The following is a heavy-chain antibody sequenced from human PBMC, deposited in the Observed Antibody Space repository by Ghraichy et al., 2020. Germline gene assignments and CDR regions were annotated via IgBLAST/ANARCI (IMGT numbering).Heavy chain of an antibody. V-gene: IGHV3-23*01. CDR1: GFTFSNYA. CDR2: ISGSGGST. J-gene: IGHJ4*02. CDR3: AKDLLSTVTTGYFDY. D-gene: IGHD4-17*01. Sequence: GGSLRLSCAASGFTFSNYAMSWVRQAPGKGLEWVSAISGSGGSTYYADSVKGRFTISRDNSKNTLYLQMNSLRAEDTAVYYCAKDLLSTVTTGYFDYWGQGTLVTVSS.